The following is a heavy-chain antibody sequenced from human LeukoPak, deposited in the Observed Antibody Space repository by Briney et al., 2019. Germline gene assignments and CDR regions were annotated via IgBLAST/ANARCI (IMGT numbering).Heavy chain of an antibody. CDR1: GFTFDKYG. V-gene: IGHV3-20*04. CDR2: VNWNDGST. CDR3: ARGFQARRGDYYYLDV. J-gene: IGHJ6*03. Sequence: PGGSLRLSCTVSGFTFDKYGMSWVRQGPGKGLEWVSTVNWNDGSTGYADSVKGRFTISRDNAKNSLYLQMNSLRVEDTAFYYCARGFQARRGDYYYLDVWGQGTTVIVSS.